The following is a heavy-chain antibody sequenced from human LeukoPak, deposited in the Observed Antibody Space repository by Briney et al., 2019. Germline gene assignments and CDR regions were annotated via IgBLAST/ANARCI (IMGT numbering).Heavy chain of an antibody. CDR2: ISAYNGNT. Sequence: ASVKVSCKASGYTFTSYGISWVGQAPGQGLEWMGWISAYNGNTNYAQKLQGRVTMTTDTSTSTAYMELRSLRSDDTAVYYCARDGQGAARPGWMDVWGKGTTVTVSS. CDR1: GYTFTSYG. J-gene: IGHJ6*04. D-gene: IGHD6-6*01. CDR3: ARDGQGAARPGWMDV. V-gene: IGHV1-18*01.